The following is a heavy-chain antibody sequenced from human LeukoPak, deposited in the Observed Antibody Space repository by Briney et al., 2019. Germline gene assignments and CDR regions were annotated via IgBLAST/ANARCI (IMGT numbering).Heavy chain of an antibody. D-gene: IGHD6-13*01. J-gene: IGHJ4*02. CDR3: ARDRGQQLVWGYFDY. Sequence: ASVKVSCKASGDTFSSYTISWVRQAPGQGLEWMGRIIAYIGNTNYAQKFQGRVTMTADKSTSTAYMELRSLRSDDTAVYYCARDRGQQLVWGYFDYWGQGTLVTVSS. CDR2: IIAYIGNT. CDR1: GDTFSSYT. V-gene: IGHV1-18*04.